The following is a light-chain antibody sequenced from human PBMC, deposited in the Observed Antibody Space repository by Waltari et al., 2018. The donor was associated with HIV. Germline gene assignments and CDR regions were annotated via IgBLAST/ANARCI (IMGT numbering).Light chain of an antibody. CDR3: CAYAGSSTLV. CDR2: DVR. V-gene: IGLV2-23*02. J-gene: IGLJ2*01. CDR1: SSDVGGYNY. Sequence: QSALTQPASVSGSPGQSITISCTGTSSDVGGYNYVSWYQQHPGKAPKLMIYDVRKRPSGVTNLFSGSKSGNTASLTISGLQADDEADYYCCAYAGSSTLVFGGGTKLTVL.